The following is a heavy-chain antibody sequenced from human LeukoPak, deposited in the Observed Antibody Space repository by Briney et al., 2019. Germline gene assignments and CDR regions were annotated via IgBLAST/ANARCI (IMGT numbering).Heavy chain of an antibody. CDR2: ISYDGSNK. V-gene: IGHV3-30*04. J-gene: IGHJ4*02. CDR1: GFTFSSYA. D-gene: IGHD4-17*01. CDR3: ARDTDFDY. Sequence: GGSLRLSCAASGFTFSSYAMHWVRQAPGKGLEWVAVISYDGSNKYYADSVKGRFTISRDNSKNTLYLQMNSLRAEDTAVYYCARDTDFDYWGQGTLVTVSS.